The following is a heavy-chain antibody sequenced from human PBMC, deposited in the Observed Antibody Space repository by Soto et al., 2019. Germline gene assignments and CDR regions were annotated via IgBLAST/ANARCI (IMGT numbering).Heavy chain of an antibody. CDR1: GFTFSSYS. J-gene: IGHJ6*03. D-gene: IGHD2-2*01. CDR3: ARDGVAIVVVPAAIRDYYYYYMDV. Sequence: GGSLRLSCAASGFTFSSYSMNWVRQAPGKGLEWVSYISSSSSTIYYADSVKGRFTISRDNAKNSLYLQMNSLRAEDTAVYYCARDGVAIVVVPAAIRDYYYYYMDVWGQGTTVTVSS. CDR2: ISSSSSTI. V-gene: IGHV3-48*01.